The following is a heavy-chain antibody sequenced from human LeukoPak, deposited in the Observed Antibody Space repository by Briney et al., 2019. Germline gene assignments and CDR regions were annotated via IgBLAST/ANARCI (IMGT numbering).Heavy chain of an antibody. CDR2: IYPGDSDT. V-gene: IGHV5-51*01. CDR1: GYSFTSYW. J-gene: IGHJ2*01. CDR3: ARLEGIGVAGTMFPHWYFDL. Sequence: GESLKISCKGSGYSFTSYWIGWVRQMPGKGLEWMGNIYPGDSDTRYSPSFQGQVTFSADKSINTAYLQWSSLKASDTAMYYCARLEGIGVAGTMFPHWYFDLWGRGTLVTVSS. D-gene: IGHD6-19*01.